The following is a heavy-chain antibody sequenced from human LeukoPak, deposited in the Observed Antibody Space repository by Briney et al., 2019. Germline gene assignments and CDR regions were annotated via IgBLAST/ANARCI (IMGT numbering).Heavy chain of an antibody. CDR1: GFIFSKYA. CDR2: ISGSGDST. Sequence: GGCLRLSCAASGFIFSKYAMNWVRQPPGRRLQWVSGISGSGDSTYYADSVKGRFTISRDNSKNMLYLEMNSLRAEDTAEYYCARDRYGDYSFDYWGQGILVTVSS. J-gene: IGHJ4*02. D-gene: IGHD4-17*01. V-gene: IGHV3-23*01. CDR3: ARDRYGDYSFDY.